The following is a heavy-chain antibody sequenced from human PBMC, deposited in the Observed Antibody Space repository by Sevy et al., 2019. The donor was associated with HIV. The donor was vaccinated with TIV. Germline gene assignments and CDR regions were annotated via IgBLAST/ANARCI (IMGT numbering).Heavy chain of an antibody. CDR1: GGSFSGYY. Sequence: SDTLSLTCAVYGGSFSGYYWSWIRQPPGKGLEWIGEINHSGSTNYNPSLKSRVTISVDTSKNQFSLKLSSVTAADTAVYYCARAAAGSPFDYWGQGTLVTVSS. V-gene: IGHV4-34*01. J-gene: IGHJ4*02. CDR3: ARAAAGSPFDY. CDR2: INHSGST. D-gene: IGHD6-13*01.